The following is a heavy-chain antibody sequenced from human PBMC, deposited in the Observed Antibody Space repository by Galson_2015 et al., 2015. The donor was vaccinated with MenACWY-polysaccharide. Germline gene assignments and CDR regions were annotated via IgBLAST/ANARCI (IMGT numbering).Heavy chain of an antibody. CDR1: GGSFNDYY. J-gene: IGHJ5*02. CDR3: ARGLRREQQLAQGRHWIDP. Sequence: SETLSLTCAVYGGSFNDYYWTWIRQPPGKGLECIGEINHSGSTNYNPSLKSRVTMSVDRSTNQFSLKLSSVTAADTAVYYCARGLRREQQLAQGRHWIDPWGQGTLVTVSS. D-gene: IGHD6-13*01. CDR2: INHSGST. V-gene: IGHV4-34*01.